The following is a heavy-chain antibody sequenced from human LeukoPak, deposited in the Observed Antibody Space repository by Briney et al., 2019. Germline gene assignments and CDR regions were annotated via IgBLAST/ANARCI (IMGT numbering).Heavy chain of an antibody. J-gene: IGHJ5*02. Sequence: GGSLRLSCAASGFTFSSYAMHWVRQAPGKGLEWVAVISYDGSNKYYADSVKGRFTISRDNAKNSLYLQMSCLRADDTAVYFCARDAGMQLHLSWFDPWGQGTLVTVSS. D-gene: IGHD1-1*01. CDR3: ARDAGMQLHLSWFDP. CDR1: GFTFSSYA. CDR2: ISYDGSNK. V-gene: IGHV3-30-3*01.